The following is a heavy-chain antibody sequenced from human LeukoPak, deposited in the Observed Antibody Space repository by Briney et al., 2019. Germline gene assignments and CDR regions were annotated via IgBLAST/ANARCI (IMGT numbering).Heavy chain of an antibody. CDR3: ARAVEMATIFWFDP. Sequence: PSEILSLTCAVYGGSFSGYYWSWIRQPPGEGLEWIGEINHSGSTNYNPSLKSRVTISVDTSKNQFSLKLSSVTAADTAVYYCARAVEMATIFWFDPWGQGTLVTVSS. D-gene: IGHD5-24*01. CDR1: GGSFSGYY. J-gene: IGHJ5*02. V-gene: IGHV4-34*01. CDR2: INHSGST.